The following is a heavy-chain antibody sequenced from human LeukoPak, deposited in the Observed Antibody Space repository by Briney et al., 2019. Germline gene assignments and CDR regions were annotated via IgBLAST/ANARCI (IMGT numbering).Heavy chain of an antibody. CDR3: GRDRYYYDSSEGGGFDY. D-gene: IGHD3-22*01. V-gene: IGHV1-2*02. Sequence: ASVKVSCKASGYTFTGYYMHWLRQAPGQGLEWMGWINPNSGGTNYAQKFQGRVTMTRDTSISTAYMELSSLRSDDTAVYYCGRDRYYYDSSEGGGFDYWGQGTLVTVSS. J-gene: IGHJ4*02. CDR2: INPNSGGT. CDR1: GYTFTGYY.